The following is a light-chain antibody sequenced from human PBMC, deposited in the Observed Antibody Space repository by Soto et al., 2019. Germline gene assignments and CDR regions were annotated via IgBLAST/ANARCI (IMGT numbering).Light chain of an antibody. CDR1: QSISSY. V-gene: IGKV1-39*01. Sequence: DIQMTQSAFSLSSSVGYRVTITCLASQSISSYLNWYQQKPGKPPKLLIYAAVSLQSGIPSRFSAYGSGTDFTLTISSLQPEDFATYYCQQTYSSPQWTFGQGTKV. CDR2: AAV. J-gene: IGKJ1*01. CDR3: QQTYSSPQWT.